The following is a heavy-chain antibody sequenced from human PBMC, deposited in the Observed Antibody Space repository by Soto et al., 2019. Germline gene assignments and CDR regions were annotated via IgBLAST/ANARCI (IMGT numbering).Heavy chain of an antibody. CDR3: ARDLGRYDSRGKKDY. Sequence: QVQLVQSGAEVKKPGSSVKVSCKASGVTFSSYTITWVRQAPGQGLEWMGRIIPSLGIANYAQKFQGRVTXXADKSTNTAYIELSSLRSEDTAVYYCARDLGRYDSRGKKDYWGQGTLVTVAS. CDR2: IIPSLGIA. D-gene: IGHD3-22*01. J-gene: IGHJ4*02. V-gene: IGHV1-69*08. CDR1: GVTFSSYT.